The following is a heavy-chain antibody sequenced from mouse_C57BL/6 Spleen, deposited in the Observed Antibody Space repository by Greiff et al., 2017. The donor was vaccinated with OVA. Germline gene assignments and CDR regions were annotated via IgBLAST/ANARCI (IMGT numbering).Heavy chain of an antibody. CDR2: IDPENGDT. CDR3: TEGGYYSMDY. J-gene: IGHJ4*01. V-gene: IGHV14-4*01. Sequence: LVESGAELVRPGASVKLSCTASGFNIKDDYMHWVKQRPEQGLEWLGWIDPENGDTEYASKFQGQATITADTSYNTAYLKISSLTSEDTAVYYCTEGGYYSMDYWGQGTSVTVSS. CDR1: GFNIKDDY. D-gene: IGHD2-3*01.